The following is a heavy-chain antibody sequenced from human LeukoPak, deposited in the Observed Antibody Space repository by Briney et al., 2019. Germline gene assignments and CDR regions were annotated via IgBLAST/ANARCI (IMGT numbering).Heavy chain of an antibody. Sequence: PGGSLRLSCAASGFTFSSYAMSWVRQAPGKGLEWVSAISGSGGSTYYADSVKGRFTISRDNSKNTLYLQMNSLRAEDTAVYYCAKDLSGRWRRYYYYMDVWGKGTTVTVSS. CDR1: GFTFSSYA. J-gene: IGHJ6*03. V-gene: IGHV3-23*01. D-gene: IGHD3-10*01. CDR3: AKDLSGRWRRYYYYMDV. CDR2: ISGSGGST.